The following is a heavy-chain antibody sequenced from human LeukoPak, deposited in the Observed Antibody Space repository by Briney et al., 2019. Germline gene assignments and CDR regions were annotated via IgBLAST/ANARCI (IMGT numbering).Heavy chain of an antibody. CDR2: IKQDGSEK. J-gene: IGHJ5*02. D-gene: IGHD1-26*01. V-gene: IGHV3-7*01. CDR1: GFTFSSYW. Sequence: GGSLRLSCAASGFTFSSYWMSWVRQAPGKGLEWVANIKQDGSEKYYVDSVKGRFTISRDNAKNSLYLQMNSLRAEDTAVYYCARVGESYYDQGWFDPWGQGTLVTVSS. CDR3: ARVGESYYDQGWFDP.